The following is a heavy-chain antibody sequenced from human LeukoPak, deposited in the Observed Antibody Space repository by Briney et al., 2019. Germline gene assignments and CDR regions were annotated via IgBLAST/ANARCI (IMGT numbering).Heavy chain of an antibody. CDR1: GYTFTSYG. CDR3: ATVLTQNTSQYGMDV. D-gene: IGHD4/OR15-4a*01. CDR2: IIPIFGTA. V-gene: IGHV1-69*13. J-gene: IGHJ6*02. Sequence: GASVKVSCKASGYTFTSYGISWVRQAPGQGLEWMGGIIPIFGTANYAQKFQGRVTITADESTSTAYMELSSLRSEDTAVYYCATVLTQNTSQYGMDVWGQGTTVTVSS.